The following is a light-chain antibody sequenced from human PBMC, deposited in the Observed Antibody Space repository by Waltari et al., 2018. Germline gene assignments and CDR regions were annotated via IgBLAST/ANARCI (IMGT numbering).Light chain of an antibody. CDR3: QQYNIWPWT. CDR1: QSASTS. J-gene: IGKJ1*01. CDR2: RAS. V-gene: IGKV3-15*01. Sequence: ELVMTQSPATLSVSPGERASLSCRASQSASTSLAWYQPTPGQAPRPLIYRASTRAAGIPDRFSGSGSGTEFTLTISSLQSEDSAIYYCQQYNIWPWTFGQGTKVDIK.